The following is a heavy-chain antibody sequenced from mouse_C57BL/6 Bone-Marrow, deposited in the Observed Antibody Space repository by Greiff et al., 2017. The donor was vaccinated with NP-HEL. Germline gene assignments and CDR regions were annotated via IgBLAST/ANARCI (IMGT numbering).Heavy chain of an antibody. CDR3: ARLATVGVDY. V-gene: IGHV1-77*01. J-gene: IGHJ2*01. CDR1: GYTFTDYY. D-gene: IGHD1-1*01. CDR2: IGPGSGST. Sequence: QVQLQQSGAELVKPGASVKLSCKASGYTFTDYYLNWLKQRPGQGLEWFGKIGPGSGSTYYNEKFKGKATLTADKSSSTAYMQLSSLTSEDSAVYFCARLATVGVDYWGQGTTLTVSS.